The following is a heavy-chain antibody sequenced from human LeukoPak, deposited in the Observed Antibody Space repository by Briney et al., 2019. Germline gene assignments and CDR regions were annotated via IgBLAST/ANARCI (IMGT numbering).Heavy chain of an antibody. CDR2: ISGSGGST. CDR1: GFTFSSYA. V-gene: IGHV3-23*01. J-gene: IGHJ5*02. Sequence: GGSRTLSCAASGFTFSSYAMRWVRQAPGKGLEWVSAISGSGGSTYYADSVKGRFTISRDNSTNTLYLQMTSLRAEDTAVYYCAKDVVTLVRGVAIWFDPWGQGTLVTVSS. CDR3: AKDVVTLVRGVAIWFDP. D-gene: IGHD3-10*01.